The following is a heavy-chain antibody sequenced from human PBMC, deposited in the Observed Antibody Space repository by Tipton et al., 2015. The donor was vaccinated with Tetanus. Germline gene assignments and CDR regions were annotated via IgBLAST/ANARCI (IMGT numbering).Heavy chain of an antibody. CDR3: AKLKSRDDYSAIDY. CDR1: GYSFNIYW. J-gene: IGHJ4*02. D-gene: IGHD4-11*01. Sequence: QLVQSGPEVKKAGESLKISCQGSGYSFNIYWIAWVRQMPGKGLEWMGIIYPGDSDTTYSPSFQGQVTISADRYINTAYLQWSSLKASDTATYYCAKLKSRDDYSAIDYWGQGTPVTVSS. CDR2: IYPGDSDT. V-gene: IGHV5-51*01.